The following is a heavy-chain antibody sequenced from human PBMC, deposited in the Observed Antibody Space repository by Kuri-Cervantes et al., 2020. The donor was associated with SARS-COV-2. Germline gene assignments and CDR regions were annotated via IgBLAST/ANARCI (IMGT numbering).Heavy chain of an antibody. CDR2: IYYSGST. V-gene: IGHV4-59*08. J-gene: IGHJ6*02. D-gene: IGHD4-17*01. CDR1: GGSISSYY. Sequence: GSLRLSCTVSGGSISSYYWSWIRQPPGKGLEWIGYIYYSGSTNYNPSLKSRVTISVDTSKNQFSLKLSSVTAADTAVYYCARGTTVTTFYYYYYGMDVWGQGTTVTVSS. CDR3: ARGTTVTTFYYYYYGMDV.